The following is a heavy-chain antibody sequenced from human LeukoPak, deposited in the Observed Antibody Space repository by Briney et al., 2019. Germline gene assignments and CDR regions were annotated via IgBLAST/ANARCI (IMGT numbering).Heavy chain of an antibody. V-gene: IGHV4-39*01. CDR3: ARLKAPYSSGWYTYYYYYGMDV. CDR1: GGSISSSSYY. CDR2: IYYSGST. Sequence: SETLSLTCTVSGGSISSSSYYWGWIRQPPGKGLEWIGSIYYSGSTYYNPSLKSRVTIPVDTSKNQFSLKLSSVTAADTAVYYCARLKAPYSSGWYTYYYYYGMDVWGQGTTVTVSS. D-gene: IGHD6-19*01. J-gene: IGHJ6*02.